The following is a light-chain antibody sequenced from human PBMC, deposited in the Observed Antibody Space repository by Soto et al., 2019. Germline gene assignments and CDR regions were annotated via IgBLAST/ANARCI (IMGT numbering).Light chain of an antibody. CDR2: ANS. CDR1: SSSFGAGYD. Sequence: QSVLTQPPSVSGAPGQRVTISCTGSSSSFGAGYDVHWYQQIPGTAPKLLIFANSNRPSGVPDRFSGSKSGTSASLAITGLQAEDEAAYYCQSYDNRLSAYVFGTGTKLTVL. CDR3: QSYDNRLSAYV. V-gene: IGLV1-40*01. J-gene: IGLJ1*01.